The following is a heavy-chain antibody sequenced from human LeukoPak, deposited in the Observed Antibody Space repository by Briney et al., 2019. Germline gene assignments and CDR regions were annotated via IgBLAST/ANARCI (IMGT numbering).Heavy chain of an antibody. Sequence: GGSLRLSCAAPGFTFSNAWMSWVRQAPGKGLEWVGRIKSKTDGGTTDYAAPVKGRFTISRDDSKNTLYLQMNSLKTEDTAVYYCTTNIHYDSSGRPFDYWGQGTLVTVSS. D-gene: IGHD3-22*01. V-gene: IGHV3-15*01. J-gene: IGHJ4*02. CDR1: GFTFSNAW. CDR3: TTNIHYDSSGRPFDY. CDR2: IKSKTDGGTT.